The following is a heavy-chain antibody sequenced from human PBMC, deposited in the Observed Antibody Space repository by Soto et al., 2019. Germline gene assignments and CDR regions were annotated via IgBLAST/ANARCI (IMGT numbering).Heavy chain of an antibody. J-gene: IGHJ6*02. Sequence: QVQLVQSGAEVKKPGSSVKVSCKASGGTFSSYAISWVRQAPGQGLEWMGGIIPIFGTANYAQKFQGRVTITADKSTSTAYMELSSLRSEDTAVYYCAKVAVAGIPYYYYYGMDVWGQGTTVTVSS. CDR3: AKVAVAGIPYYYYYGMDV. CDR1: GGTFSSYA. CDR2: IIPIFGTA. D-gene: IGHD6-19*01. V-gene: IGHV1-69*06.